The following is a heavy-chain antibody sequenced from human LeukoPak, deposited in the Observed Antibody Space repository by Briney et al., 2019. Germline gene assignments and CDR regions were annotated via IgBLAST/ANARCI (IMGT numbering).Heavy chain of an antibody. V-gene: IGHV1-69*13. J-gene: IGHJ6*04. CDR1: GGTFSSYA. D-gene: IGHD2-2*01. CDR3: ARAGGYCSSTSCYGPAAYYYYGMDV. CDR2: IIPIFGTA. Sequence: GASAKVSCKASGGTFSSYAISWVRQAPGQGLEWMGGIIPIFGTANYAQKFQGRVTITADESTSTAYMELSSLRSEDTAVYYCARAGGYCSSTSCYGPAAYYYYGMDVWGKGTTVTVSS.